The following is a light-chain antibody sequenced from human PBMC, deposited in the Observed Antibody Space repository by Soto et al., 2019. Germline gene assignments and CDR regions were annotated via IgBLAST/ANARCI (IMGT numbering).Light chain of an antibody. CDR3: EQYGSSLMYT. CDR2: GAS. V-gene: IGKV3-20*01. J-gene: IGKJ2*01. Sequence: EIVLTQSPGTLSLSPGERATLSCRASQSVSSSYLAWYQQKPGQAPRLLIYGASSRATGIPDRFSGSGSGTDFTLIIIRLEPEDFAVYYCEQYGSSLMYTFGQGTKLEIK. CDR1: QSVSSSY.